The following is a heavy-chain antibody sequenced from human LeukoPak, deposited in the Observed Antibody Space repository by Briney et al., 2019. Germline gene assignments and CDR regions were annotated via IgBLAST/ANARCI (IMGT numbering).Heavy chain of an antibody. Sequence: ASVKVSCKASGYTFTGYYMHWVRQAPGQGLEWMGWINPNSGGTNYAQKFQGRVTMTMDTSISTAYMELSRLRSDDTAVYYCARDLVYYDSSGYPDYWGQGTLVTVSS. CDR1: GYTFTGYY. CDR2: INPNSGGT. V-gene: IGHV1-2*02. CDR3: ARDLVYYDSSGYPDY. D-gene: IGHD3-22*01. J-gene: IGHJ4*02.